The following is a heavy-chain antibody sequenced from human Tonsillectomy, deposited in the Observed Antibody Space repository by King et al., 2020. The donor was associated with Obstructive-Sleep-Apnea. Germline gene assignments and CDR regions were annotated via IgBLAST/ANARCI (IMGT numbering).Heavy chain of an antibody. Sequence: VQLVESGGGLVQPGGSLRLSCAASGFTFSSYSMNWVRQAPGKGLEWVSYISSSSSTIYYADSVKGRFTISRDNAKNSLYLQMNSLRAEDTAVYYCARVEAAAFDYGMDVWGQGTTVTVSS. CDR2: ISSSSSTI. J-gene: IGHJ6*02. CDR3: ARVEAAAFDYGMDV. V-gene: IGHV3-48*04. CDR1: GFTFSSYS. D-gene: IGHD6-13*01.